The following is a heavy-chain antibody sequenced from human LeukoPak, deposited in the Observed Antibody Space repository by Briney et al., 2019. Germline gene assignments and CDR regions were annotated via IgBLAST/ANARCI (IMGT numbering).Heavy chain of an antibody. D-gene: IGHD2-21*01. CDR3: ARATRLALFDY. V-gene: IGHV4-30-2*01. J-gene: IGHJ4*02. Sequence: PQTLSLTCTVSGGSISSGGYYWSWIRQPPRKGLEWIGYIYHSGSTYYNPSLKSRVTISVDRSKNQFSLKLSSVTAADTAVYYCARATRLALFDYWGQGTLVTVSS. CDR1: GGSISSGGYY. CDR2: IYHSGST.